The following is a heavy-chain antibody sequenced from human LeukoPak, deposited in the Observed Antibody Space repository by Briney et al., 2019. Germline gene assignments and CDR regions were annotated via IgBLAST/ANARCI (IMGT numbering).Heavy chain of an antibody. Sequence: SETLSLTCAVSGGSISSGGYSWSWNRQPPGKGLEWIGYIYHSGSTYYNPSLKSRVTISVDRSKNQFSLKLSSVTAADTAVYYCAVSSSSSGRYYYYGMDVWGQGTTVTVSS. J-gene: IGHJ6*02. D-gene: IGHD6-6*01. CDR3: AVSSSSSGRYYYYGMDV. CDR1: GGSISSGGYS. V-gene: IGHV4-30-2*01. CDR2: IYHSGST.